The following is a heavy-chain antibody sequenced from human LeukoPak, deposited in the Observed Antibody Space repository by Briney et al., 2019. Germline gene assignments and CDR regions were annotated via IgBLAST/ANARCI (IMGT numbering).Heavy chain of an antibody. V-gene: IGHV1-69*05. J-gene: IGHJ4*02. D-gene: IGHD3-3*01. CDR3: AREWAPYYDFWSGYRGHDY. CDR1: GGTFSSYA. Sequence: GSSVKVSCKASGGTFSSYAISWVRQAPGQGLEWMGRIIPIFGTANYAQKFQGRVTITTDESTSTAYMELSSLRSEDTAVYYCAREWAPYYDFWSGYRGHDYWGQGTLVTVSS. CDR2: IIPIFGTA.